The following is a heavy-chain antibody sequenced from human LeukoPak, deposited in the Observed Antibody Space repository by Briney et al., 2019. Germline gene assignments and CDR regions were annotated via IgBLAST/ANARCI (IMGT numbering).Heavy chain of an antibody. V-gene: IGHV1-24*01. CDR1: GYTFTSYY. Sequence: GASVKVSCKASGYTFTSYYMHWVRQAPGKGLEWMGGFDPEDGETIYAQKFQGRVTMTEDTSTDTAYMELSSLRSEDTAVYYCATALLVPGMYGDLSILQYWGQGTLVTVSS. CDR2: FDPEDGET. J-gene: IGHJ4*02. CDR3: ATALLVPGMYGDLSILQY. D-gene: IGHD4-17*01.